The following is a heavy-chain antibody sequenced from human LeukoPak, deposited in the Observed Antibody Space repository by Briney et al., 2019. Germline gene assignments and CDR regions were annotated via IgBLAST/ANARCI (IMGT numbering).Heavy chain of an antibody. CDR2: ISHDGTE. Sequence: GGSLRLSCAASGFPFSVYWMTWVRQAPGKGLEWAADISHDGTEFYADSVKGRFTISRDNAETSLDLQMNSLRADDTAVYYCAPAQLRYFDWSDYGMDVWGQGTTVTVSS. CDR3: APAQLRYFDWSDYGMDV. CDR1: GFPFSVYW. D-gene: IGHD3-9*01. V-gene: IGHV3-7*01. J-gene: IGHJ6*02.